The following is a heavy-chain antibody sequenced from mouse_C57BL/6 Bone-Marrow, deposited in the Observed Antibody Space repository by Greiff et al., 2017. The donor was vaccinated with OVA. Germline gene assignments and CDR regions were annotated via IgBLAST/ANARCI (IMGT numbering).Heavy chain of an antibody. CDR3: TRTLYDGYYVGYAMDY. CDR1: GYTFTSYW. CDR2: IYPGNSDT. J-gene: IGHJ4*01. D-gene: IGHD2-3*01. Sequence: VQLQQSGTVLARPGASVKMSCKTSGYTFTSYWMHWVKQRPGQGLEWIGAIYPGNSDTSYNQKFKGKAKLTAVTSASTAYMELSSLTNEDSAVYYCTRTLYDGYYVGYAMDYWGQGTSVTVSS. V-gene: IGHV1-5*01.